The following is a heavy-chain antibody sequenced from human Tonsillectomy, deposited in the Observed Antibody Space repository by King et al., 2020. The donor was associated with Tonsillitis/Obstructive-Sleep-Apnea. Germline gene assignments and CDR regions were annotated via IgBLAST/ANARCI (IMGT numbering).Heavy chain of an antibody. D-gene: IGHD1-26*01. V-gene: IGHV1-46*01. CDR3: ARDRSSLDY. CDR2: INPSGGST. J-gene: IGHJ4*02. Sequence: QLVQSGAEVKKPGASLKVSCRASGYTFTSYYMHWVQQAPGQGLEWMGIINPSGGSTRHAQKFQGRVTMTRNTSTSTVYMELSSLRSEDTAVYYCARDRSSLDYWGQGTLVTVSS. CDR1: GYTFTSYY.